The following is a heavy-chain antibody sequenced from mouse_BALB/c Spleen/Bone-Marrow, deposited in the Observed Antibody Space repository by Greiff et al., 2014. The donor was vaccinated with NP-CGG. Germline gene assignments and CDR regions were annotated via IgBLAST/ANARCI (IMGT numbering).Heavy chain of an antibody. V-gene: IGHV5-6-3*01. D-gene: IGHD2-1*01. CDR2: INSDGGVT. J-gene: IGHJ2*01. Sequence: EVKLVESGGGLVQPGGSLKLSCAASGFTFSSYGMSWVRQTPDKRLELVATINSDGGVTYYPDSVKGRFTISRDNAKNTLYLQMSSLKSEDTAMYYCARENPYGNYLDYWGQGTTLTVSS. CDR3: ARENPYGNYLDY. CDR1: GFTFSSYG.